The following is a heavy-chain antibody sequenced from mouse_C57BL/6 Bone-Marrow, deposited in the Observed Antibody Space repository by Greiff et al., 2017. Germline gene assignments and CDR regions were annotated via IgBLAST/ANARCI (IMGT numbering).Heavy chain of an antibody. D-gene: IGHD1-1*01. CDR1: GYTFTDYE. Sequence: QVQLKQSGAELVRPGASVTLSCKASGYTFTDYEMHWVKQTPVHGLEWIGAIDPETGGTAYNQKFKGKAILTADKSSSTAYMELRSLTSEDSAVYYCTYITTVNYVDYWGQGTTLTVSS. CDR2: IDPETGGT. CDR3: TYITTVNYVDY. V-gene: IGHV1-15*01. J-gene: IGHJ2*01.